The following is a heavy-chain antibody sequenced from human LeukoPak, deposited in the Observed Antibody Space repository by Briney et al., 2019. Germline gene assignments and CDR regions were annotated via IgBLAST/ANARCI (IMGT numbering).Heavy chain of an antibody. V-gene: IGHV1-69*04. D-gene: IGHD5-24*01. J-gene: IGHJ6*02. CDR3: ARIRNSRDGYNPTFYYYGMDV. Sequence: SVKVSCKASGGTFSSYAISWVRQAPGQGLEWMGRIIPILGIANYAQKFQGRVTITADKSTSTAYMELSSLRSEDTAVYYCARIRNSRDGYNPTFYYYGMDVWGQGTTVTVSS. CDR1: GGTFSSYA. CDR2: IIPILGIA.